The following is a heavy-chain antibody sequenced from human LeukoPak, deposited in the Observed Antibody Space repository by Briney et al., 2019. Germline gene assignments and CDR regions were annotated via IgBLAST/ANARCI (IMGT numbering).Heavy chain of an antibody. CDR3: ARMWDYYDSSGLGG. Sequence: ASVKVSCKASGGTFSSYAISWVRQAPGQGLKWMGGIIPIFGTANYAQKFQGRVTITADESTSTAYMELSSLRSEDTAVYYCARMWDYYDSSGLGGWGQGTLVTVSS. J-gene: IGHJ4*02. V-gene: IGHV1-69*13. CDR1: GGTFSSYA. CDR2: IIPIFGTA. D-gene: IGHD3-22*01.